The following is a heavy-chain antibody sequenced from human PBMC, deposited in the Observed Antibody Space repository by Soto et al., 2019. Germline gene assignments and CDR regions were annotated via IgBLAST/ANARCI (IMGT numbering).Heavy chain of an antibody. Sequence: EVQLLESGGGLVQPGGSMRLSCAASGFTFSNYAMSWVRQAPGKGLEWVSAISGRGGTTYYADSVKGRFTVSRDNSKNTLYLQVNSLRAEDTAVYYCAKGGGDYQLLRDYWGQGTLVTVSS. CDR1: GFTFSNYA. CDR2: ISGRGGTT. D-gene: IGHD2-2*01. V-gene: IGHV3-23*01. J-gene: IGHJ4*02. CDR3: AKGGGDYQLLRDY.